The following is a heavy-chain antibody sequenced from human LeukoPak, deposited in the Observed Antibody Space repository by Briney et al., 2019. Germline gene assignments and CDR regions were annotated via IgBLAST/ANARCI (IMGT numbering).Heavy chain of an antibody. CDR3: ARGTGWLPDW. Sequence: SETLSLTCTVSGGSISSYYWSWIRQPPGKGLGWIGHIYGSGNTNYNPSLKSRLTISVDTSKNDFSLQLTSVTAADTAVYYCARGTGWLPDWWGQGTLVTVSS. CDR2: IYGSGNT. J-gene: IGHJ4*02. CDR1: GGSISSYY. V-gene: IGHV4-59*01. D-gene: IGHD6-19*01.